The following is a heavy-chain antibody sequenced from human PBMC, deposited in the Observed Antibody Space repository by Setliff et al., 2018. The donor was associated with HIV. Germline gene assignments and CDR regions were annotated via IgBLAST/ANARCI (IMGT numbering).Heavy chain of an antibody. Sequence: SETLSLTCTVSGGSFIGSSFQSTWVRQTPGKGLEWIADIAYSGTTMYTNYNPSLESRVIISEDTSRDQFFLKLTSVTADDTGIYYCARGPPFAYWGQGLLVTVSS. V-gene: IGHV4-39*07. J-gene: IGHJ4*02. CDR1: GGSFIGSSFQ. CDR2: IAYSGTTMYT. CDR3: ARGPPFAY.